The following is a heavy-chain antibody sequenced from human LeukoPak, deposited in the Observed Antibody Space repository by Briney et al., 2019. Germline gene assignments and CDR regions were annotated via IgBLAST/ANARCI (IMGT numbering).Heavy chain of an antibody. CDR3: ARAYYYDSSGYYYDRFYYYYYMDV. J-gene: IGHJ6*03. V-gene: IGHV1-2*02. CDR2: INPNSGGT. CDR1: GYTFTGYY. Sequence: ASVKVSCKASGYTFTGYYMHWVRQAPGQGLEWMGWINPNSGGTNYAQKFQSRVTMTRDTSISTAYMELSRLRSDDTAVYYCARAYYYDSSGYYYDRFYYYYYMDVWGKGTTVTVSS. D-gene: IGHD3-22*01.